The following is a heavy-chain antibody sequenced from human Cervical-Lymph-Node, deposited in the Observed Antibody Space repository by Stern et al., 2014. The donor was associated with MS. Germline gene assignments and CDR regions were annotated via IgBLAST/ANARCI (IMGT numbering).Heavy chain of an antibody. V-gene: IGHV3-21*01. CDR3: ARGRGGNYRYYFDY. J-gene: IGHJ4*02. D-gene: IGHD4-23*01. CDR2: ISRCGSYI. Sequence: VQLVESGGGLVKPGGSLRLSCAASGFTFSSSSMNWVRPAPGKGLEGDASISRCGSYIYYADSLKGRFTISRDNAKNSLYLQMNSLRAEDTAVYYCARGRGGNYRYYFDYWGQGTLVTVSS. CDR1: GFTFSSSS.